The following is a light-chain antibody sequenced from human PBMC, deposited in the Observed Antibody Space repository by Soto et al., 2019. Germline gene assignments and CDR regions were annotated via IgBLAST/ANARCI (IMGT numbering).Light chain of an antibody. J-gene: IGLJ3*02. CDR1: SSNIAANYY. Sequence: QSVLTQPPSVSGAPGQRVTISCTGSSSNIAANYYVHWFQLFPGTSAKLLIYGNTNRPSGVPDRFSGSKSGTSASLDITGLQPEEEADYSCQTYDSSLGGSWVFGGGTKLTVL. V-gene: IGLV1-40*01. CDR3: QTYDSSLGGSWV. CDR2: GNT.